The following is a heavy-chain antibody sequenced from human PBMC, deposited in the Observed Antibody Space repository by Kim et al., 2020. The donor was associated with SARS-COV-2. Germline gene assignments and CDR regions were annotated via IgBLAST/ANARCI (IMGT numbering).Heavy chain of an antibody. D-gene: IGHD3-10*01. CDR1: GFTFSSYS. Sequence: GGSLRLSCAASGFTFSSYSMHWVRQAPGKGLEWVSAITSSSSYIYYADSVKGRFTISRDNSKNSLYLQMNSLRAEDTAVYYCATLFVSAYCGQGTLVTVS. CDR3: ATLFVSAY. J-gene: IGHJ4*02. CDR2: ITSSSSYI. V-gene: IGHV3-21*01.